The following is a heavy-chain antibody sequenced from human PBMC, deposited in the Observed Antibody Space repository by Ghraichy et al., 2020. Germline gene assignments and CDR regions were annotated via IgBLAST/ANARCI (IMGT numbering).Heavy chain of an antibody. J-gene: IGHJ4*02. D-gene: IGHD1-26*01. CDR1: GFTFDDYA. CDR3: AKDFPSGSGYFDY. V-gene: IGHV3-43*02. Sequence: GESLNISCAASGFTFDDYAMHWVRQAPGKGLEWVSLISGDGGSTYYADSVKGRFTISRDNSKNSLYLQMNSLRTEDTALYYCAKDFPSGSGYFDYWGQGTLVTVSS. CDR2: ISGDGGST.